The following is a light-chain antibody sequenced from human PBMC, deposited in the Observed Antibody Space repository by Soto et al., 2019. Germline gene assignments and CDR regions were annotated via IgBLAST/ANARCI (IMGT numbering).Light chain of an antibody. CDR3: QQYYNYPRAWT. Sequence: AIRMTQSPSSLSASTGDRVTITCRASQGISSYLAWYQQKPGKAPKLLIYAASTLQSGVPSRFSGSGSGTDFTLPISCLQSEDFATYYCQQYYNYPRAWTFGQGTKVEIK. V-gene: IGKV1-8*01. J-gene: IGKJ1*01. CDR1: QGISSY. CDR2: AAS.